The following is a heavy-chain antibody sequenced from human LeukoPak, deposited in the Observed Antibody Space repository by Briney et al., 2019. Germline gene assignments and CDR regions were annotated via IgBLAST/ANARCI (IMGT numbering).Heavy chain of an antibody. CDR3: ARETRGYESGGFFYSFHYFDY. CDR2: SRDGYGDT. V-gene: IGHV3-23*01. J-gene: IGHJ4*02. CDR1: GFTLGNYA. Sequence: GKSLRLSCAASGFTLGNYAMSWVRQAPGKGLEWVAHSRDGYGDTYSESVKGRFTISRDNSKKTLYLQMSTLSGEDTARYYCARETRGYESGGFFYSFHYFDYWGQGVLVTVSS. D-gene: IGHD2-21*02.